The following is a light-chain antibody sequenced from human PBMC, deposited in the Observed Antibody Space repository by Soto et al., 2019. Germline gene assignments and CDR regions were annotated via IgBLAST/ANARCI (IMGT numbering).Light chain of an antibody. CDR2: DAS. CDR1: QGISNY. Sequence: DLKMTHSASYVSASFGERVTITCQASQGISNYLNWYQQKTGKAPNLLIYDASNLETGVPSRFSGSRSGTDSTFTISSLQPEDIATYYCQQYDSVPLTFGGGTKVDI. J-gene: IGKJ4*01. CDR3: QQYDSVPLT. V-gene: IGKV1-33*01.